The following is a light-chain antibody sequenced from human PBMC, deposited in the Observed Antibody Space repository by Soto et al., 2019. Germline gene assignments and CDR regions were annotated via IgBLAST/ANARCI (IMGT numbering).Light chain of an antibody. CDR3: MQRTHVPTT. Sequence: DGVGTQTSLSLSVTPGQPASMSCKSSQSLLCRDGKTYLYWYLQRPGQPPQLLIYDVSNRFSRVPDRFSGSGSGTDFTLKISRVEAEDVGVYYCMQRTHVPTTFGQGTRLEIK. J-gene: IGKJ5*01. CDR2: DVS. CDR1: QSLLCRDGKTY. V-gene: IGKV2D-29*01.